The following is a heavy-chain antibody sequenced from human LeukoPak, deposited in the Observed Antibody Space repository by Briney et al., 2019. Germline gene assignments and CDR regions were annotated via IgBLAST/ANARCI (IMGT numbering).Heavy chain of an antibody. Sequence: GRSLRLSCAASGFTFSSYTMHWVRQAPGKGLEWVAVMSNDGNGKYYAGSVKGRFTISRDTSKSTLDLQMNGLRPEDTAVYYCARARATGSVTIGIWGQGTLVTVSS. CDR2: MSNDGNGK. V-gene: IGHV3-30-3*01. D-gene: IGHD4-17*01. J-gene: IGHJ4*02. CDR1: GFTFSSYT. CDR3: ARARATGSVTIGI.